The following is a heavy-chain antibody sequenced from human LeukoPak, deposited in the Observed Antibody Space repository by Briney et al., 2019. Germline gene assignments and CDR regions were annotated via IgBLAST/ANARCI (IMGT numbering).Heavy chain of an antibody. J-gene: IGHJ4*02. CDR2: IRGNGGGT. Sequence: GGSLRLSCAPSGFTFSAYAMTWVHQVPGKGLEWVSIIRGNGGGTYYADSVKGRFNILRDNSENTLYLQMNSLRVDDTAVYYCARVGQYYDFWSGFDFWGQGALVIVSS. V-gene: IGHV3-23*01. D-gene: IGHD3-3*01. CDR1: GFTFSAYA. CDR3: ARVGQYYDFWSGFDF.